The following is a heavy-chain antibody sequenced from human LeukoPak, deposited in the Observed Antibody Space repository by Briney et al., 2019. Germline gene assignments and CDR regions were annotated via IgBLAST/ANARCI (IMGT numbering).Heavy chain of an antibody. CDR2: INAGNGNT. CDR3: AREISGGSVNFQH. CDR1: GYTFTSYA. Sequence: ASVKVSCKASGYTFTSYAMHWVRQAPGQRLEWMGWINAGNGNTKYSQKFQGRVTITRDTSASTAYMELSSLRSEDTTVYYCAREISGGSVNFQHWGQGTLVTVSS. J-gene: IGHJ1*01. V-gene: IGHV1-3*01. D-gene: IGHD2-15*01.